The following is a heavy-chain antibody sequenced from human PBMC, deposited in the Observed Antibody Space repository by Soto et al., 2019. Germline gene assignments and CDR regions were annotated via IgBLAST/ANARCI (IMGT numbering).Heavy chain of an antibody. CDR2: ISATGETT. CDR3: VILLPATRRKNSFHF. J-gene: IGHJ4*02. D-gene: IGHD1-26*01. V-gene: IGHV3-11*01. CDR1: GFNFGDLY. Sequence: QVQLVESGGALVKPGGSLRLSCAASGFNFGDLYISWIRQAPGKGLEWVSFISATGETTYYADSVKGRFTISRDNAQHSPDLQLNRPRAEDTAIYYSVILLPATRRKNSFHFWGRRTLVTFSS.